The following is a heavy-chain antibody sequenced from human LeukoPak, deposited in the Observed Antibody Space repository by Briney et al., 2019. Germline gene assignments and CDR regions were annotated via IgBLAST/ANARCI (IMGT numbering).Heavy chain of an antibody. CDR1: GFTFSDYY. D-gene: IGHD4-23*01. CDR2: ISSSGSTI. V-gene: IGHV3-11*04. Sequence: WGSLRLSCAASGFTFSDYYRSWIRQAPGKGLEWVSYISSSGSTIYYADPVRGRFTISRDNAKNSLSVQMNSLRAEDTAVYYCARRWFDAFDIWGQGTMVTVSS. CDR3: ARRWFDAFDI. J-gene: IGHJ3*02.